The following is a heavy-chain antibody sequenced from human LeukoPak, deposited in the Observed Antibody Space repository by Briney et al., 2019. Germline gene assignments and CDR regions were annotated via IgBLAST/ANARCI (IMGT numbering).Heavy chain of an antibody. J-gene: IGHJ5*02. Sequence: GTSVKVSCKASGYTFTGYYMHWVRQAPGQGLEWMGWINPNSGGTNYAQKFQGRVTMTRDTSISTAYMELSRLRSADTAVYYCARHYGNDILRENGFDPWGQGTLVTVSS. V-gene: IGHV1-2*02. CDR2: INPNSGGT. CDR1: GYTFTGYY. CDR3: ARHYGNDILRENGFDP. D-gene: IGHD3-9*01.